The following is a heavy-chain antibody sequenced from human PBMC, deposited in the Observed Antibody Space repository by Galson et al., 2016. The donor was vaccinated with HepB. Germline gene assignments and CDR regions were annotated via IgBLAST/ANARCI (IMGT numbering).Heavy chain of an antibody. CDR2: IYYSGST. Sequence: SETLSLTCTVSGGSISYYYWSWIRQPPGKGLEWIGCIYYSGSTNYNPSLQSRVTISVDTAKNQSSLKLSSVTAADTAVYYCARGSQQLVNRWGQGTLVTVSS. CDR1: GGSISYYY. J-gene: IGHJ4*02. V-gene: IGHV4-59*01. D-gene: IGHD6-6*01. CDR3: ARGSQQLVNR.